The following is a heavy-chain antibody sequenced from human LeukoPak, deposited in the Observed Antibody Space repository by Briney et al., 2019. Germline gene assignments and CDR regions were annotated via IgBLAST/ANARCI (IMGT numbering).Heavy chain of an antibody. Sequence: GGSLRLSCAASGFTFSSYAMSWVRQAPGKGLEWVSAISGSGGSTYYADSVKGRFTISRDNAKNSLYLQMNSLRAEDTALYYCAKLGGYSGYDHTDYWGQGTLVTVSS. CDR1: GFTFSSYA. CDR2: ISGSGGST. CDR3: AKLGGYSGYDHTDY. D-gene: IGHD5-12*01. V-gene: IGHV3-23*01. J-gene: IGHJ4*02.